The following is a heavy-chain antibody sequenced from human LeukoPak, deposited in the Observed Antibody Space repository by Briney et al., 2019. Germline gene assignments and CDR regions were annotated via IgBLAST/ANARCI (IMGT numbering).Heavy chain of an antibody. CDR1: GFTFSDYY. CDR2: ISRSTTYT. CDR3: AKDISGSGCPDY. D-gene: IGHD6-19*01. J-gene: IGHJ4*02. Sequence: KPGGSLRLSCAASGFTFSDYYMSWIRQAPGKGLEWVSYISRSTTYTTYADSVKGRFTISRDNSKNSLYLQMNSLRTEDTALYYCAKDISGSGCPDYWGQGTLVTVSS. V-gene: IGHV3-11*05.